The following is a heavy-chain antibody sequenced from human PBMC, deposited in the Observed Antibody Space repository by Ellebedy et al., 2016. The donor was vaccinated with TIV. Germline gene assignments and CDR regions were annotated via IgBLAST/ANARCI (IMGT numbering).Heavy chain of an antibody. V-gene: IGHV3-9*01. CDR2: ISWRGHYI. D-gene: IGHD7-27*01. CDR3: TKDLLRGIWGGSGRDY. Sequence: GGSLRLSCAASGFTFDDYAMHWVRQAPGKGLVWVSGISWRGHYIGYADSVRGRFTISRGNAKNSLYLQMNSLRIEDTAVFYCTKDLLRGIWGGSGRDYWGQGTLVTVSS. J-gene: IGHJ4*02. CDR1: GFTFDDYA.